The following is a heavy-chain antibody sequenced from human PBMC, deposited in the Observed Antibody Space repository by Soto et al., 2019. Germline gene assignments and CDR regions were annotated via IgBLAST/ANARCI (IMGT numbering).Heavy chain of an antibody. CDR2: IHHSGST. Sequence: SETLSLTCAVSGYPISSGYYWGWIRQPPGKGLEWIGIIHHSGSTYYNPSLRSRITISVDTSKNQFSLKLSSVTAADTAVYYCARSGTYGPEPPGFDPWGQGTLVTVSS. CDR1: GYPISSGYY. V-gene: IGHV4-38-2*01. D-gene: IGHD1-26*01. J-gene: IGHJ5*02. CDR3: ARSGTYGPEPPGFDP.